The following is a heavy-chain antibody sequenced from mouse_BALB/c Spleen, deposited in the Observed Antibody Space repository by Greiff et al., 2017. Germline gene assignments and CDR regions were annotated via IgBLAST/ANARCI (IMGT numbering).Heavy chain of an antibody. Sequence: QVQLQQSGAELVRPGTSVKVSCKASGYAFTNYLIEWVKQRPGQGLEWIGVINPGSGGTNYNEKFKGKATLTADKSSSTAYMQLSSLTSDDSAVYFCARAGNGIWNYFDYWGQGTTLTVSS. CDR1: GYAFTNYL. V-gene: IGHV1-54*01. J-gene: IGHJ2*01. D-gene: IGHD2-1*01. CDR2: INPGSGGT. CDR3: ARAGNGIWNYFDY.